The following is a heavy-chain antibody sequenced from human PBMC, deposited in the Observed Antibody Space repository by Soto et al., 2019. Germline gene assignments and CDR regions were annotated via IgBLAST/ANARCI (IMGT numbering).Heavy chain of an antibody. CDR3: GRANSGSNQGFGY. CDR1: GDAFNTYT. J-gene: IGHJ4*02. Sequence: QVQLVQSGTEVKKPGSSVKGSCKASGDAFNTYTISWVRQAPGQGLEWMGRIIPLLGMADDAQKFQGRVTMTADTSTRTAYMDLISLRSGDTAVYYCGRANSGSNQGFGYWGQGTLVTVSS. CDR2: IIPLLGMA. V-gene: IGHV1-69*02. D-gene: IGHD1-26*01.